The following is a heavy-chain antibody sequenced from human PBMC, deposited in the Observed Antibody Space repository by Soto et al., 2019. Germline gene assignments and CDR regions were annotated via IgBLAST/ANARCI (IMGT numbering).Heavy chain of an antibody. CDR2: ISGSGGST. D-gene: IGHD2-2*01. Sequence: EVQLLESGGGLVQPGGSLRLSCAASGFTFSSYAMSWVRQAPGKGLEWVSAISGSGGSTYYADSVKGRFTISRDNSKNTLSLQMNRLRAEDPAVYYCVLWPPYYFDYWGQGTLVTVSS. CDR3: VLWPPYYFDY. CDR1: GFTFSSYA. J-gene: IGHJ4*02. V-gene: IGHV3-23*01.